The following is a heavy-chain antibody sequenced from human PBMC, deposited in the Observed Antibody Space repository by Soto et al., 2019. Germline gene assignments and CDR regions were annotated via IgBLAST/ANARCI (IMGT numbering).Heavy chain of an antibody. D-gene: IGHD3-22*01. CDR2: IYYSGST. J-gene: IGHJ6*02. CDR1: GGSISRGGYY. CDR3: ARDAVPXYYDSSGYYYLGDGMDV. Sequence: SETLSLTCTVSGGSISRGGYYWSWIRQHPGKGLEWIGYIYYSGSTYYNPSLKSRVTISVDTSKNQFSLKLSSVTAADTAVYYCARDAVPXYYDSSGYYYLGDGMDVWGQGTTVTVSS. V-gene: IGHV4-31*03.